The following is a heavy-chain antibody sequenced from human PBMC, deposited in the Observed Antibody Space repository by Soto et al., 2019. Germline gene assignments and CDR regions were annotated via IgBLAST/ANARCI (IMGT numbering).Heavy chain of an antibody. Sequence: SETLSLTCTVSCGSITSSSYYWGWIRQPPGKGLEWIGSIYYSGSTYYNPSLKSRVTISVDTSKNQFSLKLSSVTAADTAVYYCATQEVGGSYVYAFDPWGQGTLVTVSS. D-gene: IGHD1-26*01. V-gene: IGHV4-39*01. J-gene: IGHJ5*02. CDR3: ATQEVGGSYVYAFDP. CDR2: IYYSGST. CDR1: CGSITSSSYY.